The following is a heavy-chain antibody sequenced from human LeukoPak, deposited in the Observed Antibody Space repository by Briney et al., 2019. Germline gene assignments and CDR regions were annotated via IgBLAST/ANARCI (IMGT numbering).Heavy chain of an antibody. Sequence: GSLRPSWAPSGFTLTFFWMGWVRQPPGRGRGWGANIKKVMSNKLFVDSVQSPFTISRDSSKNSLYLQMNSLRAEDTAFYFCARHSNEYDYDSSGHYRSFDYWGQGTLV. CDR3: ARHSNEYDYDSSGHYRSFDY. CDR1: GFTLTFFW. CDR2: IKKVMSNK. J-gene: IGHJ4*02. D-gene: IGHD3-22*01. V-gene: IGHV3-7*01.